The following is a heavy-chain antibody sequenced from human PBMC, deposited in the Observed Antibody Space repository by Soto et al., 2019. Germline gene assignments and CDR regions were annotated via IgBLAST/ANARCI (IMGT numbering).Heavy chain of an antibody. Sequence: QVQLQQWGAGLLKPSETLSLTCAVYGGSFSGYYWSWIRQPPGKGLEWIGEINHSGSTNYNPSLKGRVTISVDTSKNQFSLKLSSVTAADTAVYYCARRRVYTIFGVATFDYWGQGTLVTVSS. CDR3: ARRRVYTIFGVATFDY. J-gene: IGHJ4*02. V-gene: IGHV4-34*01. D-gene: IGHD3-3*02. CDR2: INHSGST. CDR1: GGSFSGYY.